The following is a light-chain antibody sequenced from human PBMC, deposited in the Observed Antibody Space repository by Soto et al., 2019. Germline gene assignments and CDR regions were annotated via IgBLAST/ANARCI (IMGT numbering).Light chain of an antibody. V-gene: IGKV3-20*01. J-gene: IGKJ3*01. CDR3: QQYGSSPLT. CDR2: AAS. CDR1: QSVSSYY. Sequence: EIVLTQSPGTLFLSRGERATLSCRASQSVSSYYLAWYQKRRGQPPRILIYAASIRATGIPDRFSGSGSGTDFTHTINRLEPEDFAVYYCQQYGSSPLTFGPGTKVDIK.